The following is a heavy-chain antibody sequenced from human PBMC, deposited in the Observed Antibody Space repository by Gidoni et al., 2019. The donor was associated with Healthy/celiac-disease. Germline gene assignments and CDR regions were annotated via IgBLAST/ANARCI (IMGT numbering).Heavy chain of an antibody. D-gene: IGHD1-7*01. CDR1: GGSISSSSYY. CDR3: ARHETFSLELPNY. Sequence: QLQLQESCPGLVKPPETLSLTCTVSGGSISSSSYYWGWIRQPPGKGLEWIGSIYYSGSTYYNPSLKCRVTISLDTSKNQFSLKLSSVTAADTAVYYCARHETFSLELPNYWGQGTLVTVSS. CDR2: IYYSGST. V-gene: IGHV4-39*01. J-gene: IGHJ4*02.